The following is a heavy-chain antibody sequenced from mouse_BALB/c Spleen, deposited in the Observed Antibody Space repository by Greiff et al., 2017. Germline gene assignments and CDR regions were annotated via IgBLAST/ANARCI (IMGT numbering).Heavy chain of an antibody. V-gene: IGHV2-2*02. CDR2: IWSGGST. J-gene: IGHJ4*01. D-gene: IGHD2-4*01. CDR1: GFSLTSYG. Sequence: QVQLKPSGPGLVQPSQSLSITCPVSGFSLTSYGVHWVRQSPGKGLEWLGVIWSGGSTDYNAAFISRLSISKDNSKCQVFFKMNSLQANDTAIYYCARTYYDYDRAMDYWGQGTSVTVSS. CDR3: ARTYYDYDRAMDY.